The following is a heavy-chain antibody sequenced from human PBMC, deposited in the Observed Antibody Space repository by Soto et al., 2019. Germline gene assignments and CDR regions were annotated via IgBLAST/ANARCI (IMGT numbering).Heavy chain of an antibody. V-gene: IGHV3-33*01. CDR2: IWYDGSNK. CDR3: ARAVGPFDY. J-gene: IGHJ4*02. Sequence: QVQLVESGGGVAQPGRSLRLSCAASGFTFSTYGMHWLRQAPGKGLEWVAVIWYDGSNKYYADSVKGRFTISRENSKNTLYLHMNSLRAEDTAIYYCARAVGPFDYWGQGTLVTVSS. CDR1: GFTFSTYG.